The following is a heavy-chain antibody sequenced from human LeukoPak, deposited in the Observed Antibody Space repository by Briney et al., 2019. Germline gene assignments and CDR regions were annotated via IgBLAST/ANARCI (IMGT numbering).Heavy chain of an antibody. J-gene: IGHJ6*02. CDR1: GYTFTSYY. CDR3: ARDSRGYSGHIYYYYGMDV. Sequence: ASVKVSCKASGYTFTSYYMHWVRQAPGQGLEWMGIINPSGGSTSYAQKFQGRVTMTRDTSTSTVYMELSSLRSEDTAVYYCARDSRGYSGHIYYYYGMDVWDQGTTVTVSS. V-gene: IGHV1-46*01. CDR2: INPSGGST. D-gene: IGHD5-12*01.